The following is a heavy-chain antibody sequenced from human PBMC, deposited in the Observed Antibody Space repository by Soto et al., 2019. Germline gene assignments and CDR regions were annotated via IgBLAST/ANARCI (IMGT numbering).Heavy chain of an antibody. J-gene: IGHJ6*02. D-gene: IGHD3-10*01. V-gene: IGHV1-2*04. Sequence: GASVKVSCKASGYTFTGYYMHWVRQAPGQGLEWMGWINPNSGGTNYAQKFQGWVTMTRDTSISTAYMELSRLRSDDTAVYYCAREEDLKAYGSGSRSYGMDVWGQGTTVTVSS. CDR1: GYTFTGYY. CDR3: AREEDLKAYGSGSRSYGMDV. CDR2: INPNSGGT.